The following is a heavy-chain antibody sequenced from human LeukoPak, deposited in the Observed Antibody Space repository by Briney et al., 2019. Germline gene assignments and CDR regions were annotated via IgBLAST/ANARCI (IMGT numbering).Heavy chain of an antibody. V-gene: IGHV4-34*01. CDR1: GGSFSGYY. J-gene: IGHJ5*02. Sequence: PSETLSLTRAVYGGSFSGYYWSWIRQPPGKGLEWIGEINHSGSTNYNPSLKSRVTISVDTSKNQFSLKLSSVTAANTAVYYCARGFVSSGETGEGYNWFDPWGQGTLVTVSS. CDR2: INHSGST. D-gene: IGHD6-19*01. CDR3: ARGFVSSGETGEGYNWFDP.